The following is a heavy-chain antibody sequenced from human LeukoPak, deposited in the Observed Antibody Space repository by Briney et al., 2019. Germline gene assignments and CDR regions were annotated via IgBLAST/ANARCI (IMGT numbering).Heavy chain of an antibody. Sequence: GSLRLSCEASGFTFGSYAMYWVRQAPGKGLEWVAGIFGSGGSAHYADSAKGRFTISRDNSKNTVYLQINSLRAEDTAVYYCGKTTTGYSSGQKPAWPVDYWGQGTLVTVSS. D-gene: IGHD6-19*01. CDR3: GKTTTGYSSGQKPAWPVDY. CDR2: IFGSGGSA. CDR1: GFTFGSYA. V-gene: IGHV3-23*01. J-gene: IGHJ4*02.